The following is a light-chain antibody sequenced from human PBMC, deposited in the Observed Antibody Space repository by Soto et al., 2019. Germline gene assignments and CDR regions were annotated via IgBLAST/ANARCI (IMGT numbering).Light chain of an antibody. J-gene: IGKJ1*01. Sequence: DVQVTQSPSSLAASVGDRLTITCRASQSIKIYLNWYQQKPGQAPKLLIYAASSLQSAVPSRFSGSGSGTDFTLAISSLQPENFGTYYCQQSYNSPQTFGQGTKVDIK. V-gene: IGKV1-39*01. CDR1: QSIKIY. CDR3: QQSYNSPQT. CDR2: AAS.